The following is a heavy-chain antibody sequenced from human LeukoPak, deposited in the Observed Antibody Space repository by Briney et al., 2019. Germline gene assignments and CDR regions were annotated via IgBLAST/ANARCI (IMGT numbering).Heavy chain of an antibody. J-gene: IGHJ4*02. V-gene: IGHV4-4*07. Sequence: ASETLSLSCTVSGDSISNYYWSWIRQPAGKGLEWIGRIYTSGSTNYNPSLRSRVTMSVDTSKNQFSLRLSSVTSADTAVYYCAGDSRSVAGLDYWGQGTLVTVSS. CDR2: IYTSGST. CDR1: GDSISNYY. D-gene: IGHD6-19*01. CDR3: AGDSRSVAGLDY.